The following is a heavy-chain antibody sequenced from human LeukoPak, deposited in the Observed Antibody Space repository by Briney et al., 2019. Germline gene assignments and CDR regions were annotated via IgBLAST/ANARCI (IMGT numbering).Heavy chain of an antibody. D-gene: IGHD3-3*01. CDR2: ISNSGST. Sequence: GGSLRLSCAASGFTFSDYYMNWIRQAPGKGLEWVSYISNSGSTYFADSVKGRFTISRDNSKNTLYLQMNSLRAEDTAVYYCARDLYDFWSGYLDYWGQGTLVTVSS. CDR1: GFTFSDYY. J-gene: IGHJ4*02. V-gene: IGHV3-69-1*01. CDR3: ARDLYDFWSGYLDY.